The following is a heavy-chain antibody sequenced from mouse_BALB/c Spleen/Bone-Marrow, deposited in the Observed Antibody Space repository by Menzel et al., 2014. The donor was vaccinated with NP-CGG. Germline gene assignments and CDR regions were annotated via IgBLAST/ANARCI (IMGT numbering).Heavy chain of an antibody. CDR2: ISNGGGST. CDR1: GFTFSDYY. J-gene: IGHJ4*01. Sequence: EVQGVEPGGGLVQPGGSLKLSCATSGFTFSDYYMYWVRQTPEKRLEWVAYISNGGGSTYYPDTVKGRFTISRDNAKNTLYLQMSRLKSEDTAMYYCARGGIYYGMDYWGQGTSVTVSS. V-gene: IGHV5-12*02. CDR3: ARGGIYYGMDY.